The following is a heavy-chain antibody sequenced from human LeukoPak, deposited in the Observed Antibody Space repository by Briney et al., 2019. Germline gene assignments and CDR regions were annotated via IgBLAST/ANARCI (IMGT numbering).Heavy chain of an antibody. CDR3: AKDQGYGGNSGVWFDP. CDR2: ISSGSDYI. J-gene: IGHJ5*02. Sequence: PGGSLRLSCVASGFTYRRYSMNWVRQAPGKGLEWVSTISSGSDYIYHADSARGRFTISRDNARNSLYLQMNSLRAEDTAVYYCAKDQGYGGNSGVWFDPWGQGTLVTVSS. CDR1: GFTYRRYS. V-gene: IGHV3-21*04. D-gene: IGHD4-23*01.